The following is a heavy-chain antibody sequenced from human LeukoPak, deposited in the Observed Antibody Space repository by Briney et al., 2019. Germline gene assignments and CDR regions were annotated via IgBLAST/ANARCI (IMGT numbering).Heavy chain of an antibody. J-gene: IGHJ4*02. CDR1: GFTFTSSA. V-gene: IGHV1-58*02. CDR2: IVVGSGNT. Sequence: TSVKLSCKASGFTFTSSAMQWVRQARGQRLEWIGWIVVGSGNTNYAQKFQERVTITRDMSTSTAYMELSSLRSEDTAVYYCAADVIVGATKDFDYWGQGTLVTVSS. D-gene: IGHD1-26*01. CDR3: AADVIVGATKDFDY.